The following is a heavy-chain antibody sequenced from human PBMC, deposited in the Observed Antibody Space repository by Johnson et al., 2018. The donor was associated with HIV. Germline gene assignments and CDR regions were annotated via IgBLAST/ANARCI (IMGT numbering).Heavy chain of an antibody. Sequence: QVQLVESGGGLVKPGGSLRLSCAASGFTFSDYYMSWIRQAPGKGLEWVSYISSSGSTIYYADSVKGRFTISRDNANNSLFLQMNSLRAEDPAVYYCARAYDSSGYYRDDAFDIWGQGTMVTVSS. CDR1: GFTFSDYY. J-gene: IGHJ3*02. CDR2: ISSSGSTI. D-gene: IGHD3-22*01. V-gene: IGHV3-11*04. CDR3: ARAYDSSGYYRDDAFDI.